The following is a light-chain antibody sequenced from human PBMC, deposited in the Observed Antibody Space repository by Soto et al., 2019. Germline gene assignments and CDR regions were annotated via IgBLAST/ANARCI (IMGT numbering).Light chain of an antibody. V-gene: IGKV4-1*01. CDR2: WAS. Sequence: DIVMTQSPDSLAVSLGERATINCRSSQSLLYSSNNKNFLAWYQQKPGQPPKLLFYWASTRQSGVPDRFSGSGSGTDFTLTITGVQAEDVAVYYCQQYYSSLAINFGQGTRLEIK. J-gene: IGKJ5*01. CDR1: QSLLYSSNNKNF. CDR3: QQYYSSLAIN.